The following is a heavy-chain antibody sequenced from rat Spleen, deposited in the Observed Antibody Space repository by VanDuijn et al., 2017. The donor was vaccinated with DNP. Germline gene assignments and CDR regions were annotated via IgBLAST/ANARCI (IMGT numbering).Heavy chain of an antibody. D-gene: IGHD1-12*02. J-gene: IGHJ4*01. CDR3: ARVGDYHDGGDGDVLDV. V-gene: IGHV5-29*01. Sequence: EVQLVESGGGLIQPGGSLTLSCAASGFTFSNYGMHWIRQAPTKGLEWVASITYDGTSTYYRDSVKGRFAISRENAKDTLYLQMNSLRSEDTATYYCARVGDYHDGGDGDVLDVWGQGTSVTVSS. CDR1: GFTFSNYG. CDR2: ITYDGTST.